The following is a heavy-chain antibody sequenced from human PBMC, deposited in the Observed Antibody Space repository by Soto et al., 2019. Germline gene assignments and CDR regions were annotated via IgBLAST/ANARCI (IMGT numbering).Heavy chain of an antibody. J-gene: IGHJ2*01. CDR2: IIPIFGTA. V-gene: IGHV1-69*01. Sequence: QVQLVQSGAEVKKPGSSVKVSCKASGGTFSSYSINWVRQAPGQGLEWMGGIIPIFGTANYAQKFQGRGTLTADESTSTAHMELSSLRNEDTAVYYCARPFQSWPGGWYFDLWGRGTLVTVSS. CDR3: ARPFQSWPGGWYFDL. CDR1: GGTFSSYS. D-gene: IGHD3-16*01.